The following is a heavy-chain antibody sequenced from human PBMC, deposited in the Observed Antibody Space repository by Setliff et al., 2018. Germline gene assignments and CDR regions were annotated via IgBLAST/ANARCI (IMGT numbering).Heavy chain of an antibody. D-gene: IGHD6-13*01. V-gene: IGHV3-21*04. CDR1: GFSFSNYA. J-gene: IGHJ4*02. CDR3: AKRGSSWSPIDF. CDR2: FSSRNDYI. Sequence: SLRLSCEASGFSFSNYAMNWVRQAPGKGLEWVASFSSRNDYIYHADSVKGRFTISRDNAKTSLYLQMDSLRAEDTAVYYCAKRGSSWSPIDFWGQGTLVTVSS.